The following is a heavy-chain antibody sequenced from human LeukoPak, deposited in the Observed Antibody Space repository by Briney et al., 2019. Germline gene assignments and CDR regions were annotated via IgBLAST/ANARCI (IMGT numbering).Heavy chain of an antibody. Sequence: PGGSLRLSCAASGFTVSSNYMSWVRQAPGKGLEWVSVIYSGGSTYCADSAKGRFTISRDNSKNTLYLQMNSLRAEDTAVYYCAREGYCSSTSCQTGFDYWGQGTLVTVSS. CDR1: GFTVSSNY. CDR3: AREGYCSSTSCQTGFDY. D-gene: IGHD2-2*01. J-gene: IGHJ4*02. CDR2: IYSGGST. V-gene: IGHV3-53*01.